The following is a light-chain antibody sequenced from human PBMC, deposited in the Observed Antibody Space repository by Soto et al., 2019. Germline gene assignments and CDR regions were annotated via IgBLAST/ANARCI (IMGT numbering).Light chain of an antibody. Sequence: DIQMTQSPSSLSASVGDRVTITCRASQGISNFLAWYQQKPGKVPKLLISAASTLQSGVPSPFSGSGAGTDFTLAITCLQPDDVAPYYCQKYSSVITFGQGTRLEIK. CDR1: QGISNF. J-gene: IGKJ5*01. V-gene: IGKV1-27*01. CDR3: QKYSSVIT. CDR2: AAS.